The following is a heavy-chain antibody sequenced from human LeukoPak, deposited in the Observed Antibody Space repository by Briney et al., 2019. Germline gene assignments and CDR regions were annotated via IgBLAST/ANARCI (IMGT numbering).Heavy chain of an antibody. J-gene: IGHJ6*02. CDR2: INHNGNVN. Sequence: GGSLRLSCGVSGLTFSNAWMNWARQAPGKGLEWVASINHNGNVNYYVDSVKGRFTISRDNAKNSLYLQMSNLRAEDTAVYFCARGGGLDVWGQGATVTVSS. D-gene: IGHD3-16*01. CDR1: GLTFSNAW. CDR3: ARGGGLDV. V-gene: IGHV3-7*03.